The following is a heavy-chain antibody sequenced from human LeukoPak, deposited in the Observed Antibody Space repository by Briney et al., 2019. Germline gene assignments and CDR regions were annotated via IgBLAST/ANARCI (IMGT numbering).Heavy chain of an antibody. CDR3: ARNAGRPYYIDI. CDR2: IYYSGST. D-gene: IGHD3-10*01. V-gene: IGHV4-59*01. CDR1: GGSLSSYD. Sequence: SETLSLTCTLSGGSLSSYDWSWIRQPPGKGLEWIGYIYYSGSTNYNPSLKSRVTISVDTSKNQFSLTLSSVTAADTAVYYCARNAGRPYYIDIGGKGTTVTVSS. J-gene: IGHJ6*03.